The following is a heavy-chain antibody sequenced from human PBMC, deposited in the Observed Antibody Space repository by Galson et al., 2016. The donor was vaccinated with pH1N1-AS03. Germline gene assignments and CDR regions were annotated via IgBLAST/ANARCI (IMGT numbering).Heavy chain of an antibody. V-gene: IGHV3-7*03. CDR2: INQDGSEK. D-gene: IGHD6-6*01. Sequence: SLRLSCAVSGFTFSTYWMSWVRQAPGRGPEWVAHINQDGSEKYYVDSVKGRFTISRDNAKNSLYLQMNSLRAEDTAVYYCASAPRGCGSSYYFDYWGQGTLVTVSS. CDR1: GFTFSTYW. CDR3: ASAPRGCGSSYYFDY. J-gene: IGHJ4*02.